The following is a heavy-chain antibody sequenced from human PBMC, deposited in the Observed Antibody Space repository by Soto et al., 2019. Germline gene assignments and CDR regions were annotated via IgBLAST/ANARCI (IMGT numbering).Heavy chain of an antibody. V-gene: IGHV4-4*07. Sequence: QVQLQESSPGLVKPSETLSLTCTVSGGAISGYYWTWIRQPAGKGLEWIGRIYSSGGTKYNPSLKSRVDMSLDMSKNQFSLRLNSVTAADTAVYFCARGQRFSDSFDPWGQGTLVTVSS. CDR1: GGAISGYY. J-gene: IGHJ5*02. D-gene: IGHD3-3*01. CDR2: IYSSGGT. CDR3: ARGQRFSDSFDP.